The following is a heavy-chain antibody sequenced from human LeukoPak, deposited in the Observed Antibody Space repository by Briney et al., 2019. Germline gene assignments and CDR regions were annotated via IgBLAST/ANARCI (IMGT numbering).Heavy chain of an antibody. V-gene: IGHV4-34*01. CDR2: INHSGST. Sequence: PSETLSLTCAVYGGSFSGYYWSWIRQPPGKGLEWIGEINHSGSTNYNPSLKSRVTISVDTSKNQFSLKLSSVTAADTAVYYCARGRHLEGYGYWGQGTLATVSS. CDR3: ARGRHLEGYGY. D-gene: IGHD3-16*01. CDR1: GGSFSGYY. J-gene: IGHJ4*02.